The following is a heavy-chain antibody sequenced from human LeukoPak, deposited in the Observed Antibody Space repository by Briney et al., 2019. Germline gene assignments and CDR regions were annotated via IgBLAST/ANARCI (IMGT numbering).Heavy chain of an antibody. CDR1: GYTFTSYG. V-gene: IGHV7-4-1*02. CDR3: ARGSRGSTDY. Sequence: ASVKVSCKASGYTFTSYGMHWVRQAPGQGLEWMGWINTNTGNPTYAQGSTGRFVFSLDTSVSTAYLQISSLKAEDTAVYYCARGSRGSTDYWGQGTLVTVSS. CDR2: INTNTGNP. D-gene: IGHD2-2*01. J-gene: IGHJ4*02.